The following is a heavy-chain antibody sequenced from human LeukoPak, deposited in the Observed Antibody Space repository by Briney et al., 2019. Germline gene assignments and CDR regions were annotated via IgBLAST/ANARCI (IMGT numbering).Heavy chain of an antibody. Sequence: GGSLRLSCAASGFTFCTSGMHWVRQAPGSGLEWVSFIRYDGSNKYYADSVKGRFTISRDNSKNTLYLQMNSLRAEDTAVYYCAKGFGGGATDVIYYWGQGNLVTVSS. J-gene: IGHJ4*02. D-gene: IGHD1-26*01. CDR3: AKGFGGGATDVIYY. CDR2: IRYDGSNK. V-gene: IGHV3-30*02. CDR1: GFTFCTSG.